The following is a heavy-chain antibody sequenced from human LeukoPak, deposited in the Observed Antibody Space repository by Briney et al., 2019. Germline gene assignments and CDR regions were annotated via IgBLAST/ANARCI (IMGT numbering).Heavy chain of an antibody. V-gene: IGHV1-46*01. J-gene: IGHJ4*02. Sequence: ASVKVSCKASGYTFTSYYIHWVRQAPGQGLEWMGTINTSGGSTYYGQKLQGRVTMTRDTSTSTVYMELSSLRSEDTAVYYCARAPGGSYDLDNWGQGTLVTVSS. CDR2: INTSGGST. D-gene: IGHD1-26*01. CDR3: ARAPGGSYDLDN. CDR1: GYTFTSYY.